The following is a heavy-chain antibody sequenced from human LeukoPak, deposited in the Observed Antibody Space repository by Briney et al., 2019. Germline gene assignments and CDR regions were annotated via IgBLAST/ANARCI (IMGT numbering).Heavy chain of an antibody. CDR1: GFAVSGNY. Sequence: PGGSLRLSCAASGFAVSGNYMSWVRQAPGKGLEWVSVIYSDGRTYYADSVKGRFTISRDISKNTLLLQMTSLRAEDTAVYYCAKLKGWYGEGYFDYWGQGTLVTVSS. J-gene: IGHJ4*02. V-gene: IGHV3-53*01. CDR2: IYSDGRT. D-gene: IGHD3-10*01. CDR3: AKLKGWYGEGYFDY.